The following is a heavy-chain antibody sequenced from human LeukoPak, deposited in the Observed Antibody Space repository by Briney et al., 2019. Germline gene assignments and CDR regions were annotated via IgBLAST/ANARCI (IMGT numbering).Heavy chain of an antibody. V-gene: IGHV5-51*01. CDR3: ARHGLEGCRGGMCYRSYYYYGVDV. CDR2: IYPDEPYF. CDR1: GYKFTDYW. Sequence: GESLKISCKGSGYKFTDYWIGWVRQMPGKGLEWMGIIYPDEPYFKYSPSFQGQVTISADNSISTAYLQWSSLKASDTAMYFCARHGLEGCRGGMCYRSYYYYGVDVWGQGTTVTVSS. J-gene: IGHJ6*02. D-gene: IGHD2-15*01.